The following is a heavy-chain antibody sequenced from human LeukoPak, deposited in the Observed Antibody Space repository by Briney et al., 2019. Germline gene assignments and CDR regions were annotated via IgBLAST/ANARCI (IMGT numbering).Heavy chain of an antibody. D-gene: IGHD2-15*01. J-gene: IGHJ4*02. CDR3: ARHYCNGGNCYSFDY. CDR2: IYYTGST. V-gene: IGHV4-59*08. Sequence: SETLSLTCTVSGGSISSYHWSWIRQPPGKGLEWIGYIYYTGSTNYNPSLKSRVTISVDTSKNQFSLKLSSMTAADTAIYYCARHYCNGGNCYSFDYWGQGTLATVSS. CDR1: GGSISSYH.